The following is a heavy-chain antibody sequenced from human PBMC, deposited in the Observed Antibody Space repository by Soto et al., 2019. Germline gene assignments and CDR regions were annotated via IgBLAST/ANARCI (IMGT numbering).Heavy chain of an antibody. CDR2: ISYDGSNK. CDR3: AKYNTARDSSGYYYEMVGGYYYGMDV. D-gene: IGHD3-22*01. J-gene: IGHJ6*02. V-gene: IGHV3-30*18. CDR1: GFTFSSYG. Sequence: PGGSLRLSCAASGFTFSSYGMHWVRQAPGKGLEWVAVISYDGSNKYYADSVKGRFTISRDNSKNTLYLQMNSLRAEDTAVYYCAKYNTARDSSGYYYEMVGGYYYGMDVWGQGTTVTVSS.